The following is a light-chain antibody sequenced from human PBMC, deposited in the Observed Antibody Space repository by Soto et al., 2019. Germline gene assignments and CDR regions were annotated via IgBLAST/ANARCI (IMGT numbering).Light chain of an antibody. CDR3: QQTYSTPPT. CDR2: GAS. CDR1: QSISRY. Sequence: DIQMTQSKSSLSASVGDRVTITCRASQSISRYLNWYQQKPGKAPKLLIYGASNLQSGVPSGFSGSGSGTDFTLTITSLQPEDFATYYCQQTYSTPPTFGQGTMVDIK. V-gene: IGKV1-39*01. J-gene: IGKJ1*01.